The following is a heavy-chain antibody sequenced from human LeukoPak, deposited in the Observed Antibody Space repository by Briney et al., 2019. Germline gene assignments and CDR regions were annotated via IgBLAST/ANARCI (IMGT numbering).Heavy chain of an antibody. Sequence: GAPVKVSCKASGYTFTSYGISWVRQAPGQGLEWMGWISAYNGNTNYAQKLQGRVTMTTDTSTSTAYMELRSLRSDDTAVYYCARAGETIFGAPNWFDPWGQGTLVTVSS. CDR3: ARAGETIFGAPNWFDP. D-gene: IGHD3-3*01. J-gene: IGHJ5*02. CDR1: GYTFTSYG. V-gene: IGHV1-18*01. CDR2: ISAYNGNT.